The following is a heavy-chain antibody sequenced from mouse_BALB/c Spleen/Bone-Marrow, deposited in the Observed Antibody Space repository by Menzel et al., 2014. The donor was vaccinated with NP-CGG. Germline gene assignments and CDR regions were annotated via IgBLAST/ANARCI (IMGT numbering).Heavy chain of an antibody. CDR1: GYSFTGYN. Sequence: VQLQQSGPELEKPGASVKISCKASGYSFTGYNMNWVKQSNGKSLEWIGNIDPHYGGTSYNQKFKDKATLTVDKSSNTAYMQLKSLTSEDSAIYYCAGYGNSFGYWGQGTLVTVSA. CDR3: AGYGNSFGY. CDR2: IDPHYGGT. D-gene: IGHD2-1*01. V-gene: IGHV1-39*01. J-gene: IGHJ3*01.